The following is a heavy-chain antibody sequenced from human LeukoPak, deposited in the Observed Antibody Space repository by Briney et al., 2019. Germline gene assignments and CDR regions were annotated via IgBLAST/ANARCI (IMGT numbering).Heavy chain of an antibody. V-gene: IGHV3-30*02. CDR3: AKDAGYSSGWTYYFDY. CDR1: GFSFTNYG. Sequence: PGGSLRLSCAASGFSFTNYGMHWVRQAPGKGLEWVAFIRYDGGKTHYVDSVKGRFTVSRGNSNKTLYLQMNGLRAEDTAVYYCAKDAGYSSGWTYYFDYWGQGTLVTVSS. J-gene: IGHJ4*02. CDR2: IRYDGGKT. D-gene: IGHD6-19*01.